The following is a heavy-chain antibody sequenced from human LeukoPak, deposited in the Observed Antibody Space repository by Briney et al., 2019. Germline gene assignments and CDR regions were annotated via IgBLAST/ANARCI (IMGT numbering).Heavy chain of an antibody. CDR2: IYYSGST. CDR3: ARVRGSGYYSGAFDI. CDR1: SGSISSSSYY. Sequence: PSETLSLTCTVSSGSISSSSYYWGWLRQPPGKGLEWIGSIYYSGSTYYNPSLKSRVTISVDTSKNQFSLKLTSVTAADTAVYYCARVRGSGYYSGAFDIWGQGTMVTVSS. D-gene: IGHD3-22*01. J-gene: IGHJ3*02. V-gene: IGHV4-39*01.